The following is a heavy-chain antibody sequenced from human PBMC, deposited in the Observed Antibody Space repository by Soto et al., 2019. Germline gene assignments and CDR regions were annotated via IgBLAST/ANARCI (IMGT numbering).Heavy chain of an antibody. CDR2: IRTKDYGGTT. V-gene: IGHV3-49*03. CDR1: GFTFSSYA. D-gene: IGHD2-15*01. CDR3: ARARCSGGTCYPHDAFDI. J-gene: IGHJ3*02. Sequence: GGSLRLSCAASGFTFSSYAMSWFRQAPGKGLEWVGFIRTKDYGGTTEYAASVKGRFTISRDDSKSIAYLQMNSLKTEDTAVYYCARARCSGGTCYPHDAFDIWGQGTMVTVSS.